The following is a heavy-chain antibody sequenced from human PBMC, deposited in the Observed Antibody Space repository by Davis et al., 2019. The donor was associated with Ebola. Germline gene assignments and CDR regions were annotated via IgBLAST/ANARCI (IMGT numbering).Heavy chain of an antibody. Sequence: GSLRLSCTVSGGSISSYYWSWIRQPPGKGLEWIGSIYYSGSTYYNPSLKSRVTISVDTSKNQFSLKLSSVTAADTAVYYCARGGDYGDCLVGFWAFDIWGQGTMVTVSS. V-gene: IGHV4-59*12. CDR1: GGSISSYY. CDR3: ARGGDYGDCLVGFWAFDI. D-gene: IGHD4-17*01. J-gene: IGHJ3*02. CDR2: IYYSGST.